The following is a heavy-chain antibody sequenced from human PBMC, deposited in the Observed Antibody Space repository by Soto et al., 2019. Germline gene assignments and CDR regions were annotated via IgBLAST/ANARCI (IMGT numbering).Heavy chain of an antibody. Sequence: GGSLRLSRAASGFIFTNYAMNWVRQAPGKGLEWVSVIGGRGNSAYYADSVQGLFTISRDNSKNTLSLQMSSLTADDTAIYYCVREGRGSFDFWGRGTMVTVSS. V-gene: IGHV3-23*01. CDR1: GFIFTNYA. CDR2: IGGRGNSA. CDR3: VREGRGSFDF. D-gene: IGHD5-12*01. J-gene: IGHJ3*01.